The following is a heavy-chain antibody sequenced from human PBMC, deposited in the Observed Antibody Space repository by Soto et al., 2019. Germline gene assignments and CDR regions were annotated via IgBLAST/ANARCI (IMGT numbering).Heavy chain of an antibody. J-gene: IGHJ6*02. Sequence: SETLSLTCTVSGRSISSGGYYWSWIRQHTGKGMEWIGYIYNSGSTYYNPSLKSRVTISVDTSKNQFSLKLSSVTAADTAVYYCARIDGYRRLYYYYGMDVWGQGTTVTSP. CDR3: ARIDGYRRLYYYYGMDV. CDR2: IYNSGST. D-gene: IGHD6-13*01. CDR1: GRSISSGGYY. V-gene: IGHV4-31*03.